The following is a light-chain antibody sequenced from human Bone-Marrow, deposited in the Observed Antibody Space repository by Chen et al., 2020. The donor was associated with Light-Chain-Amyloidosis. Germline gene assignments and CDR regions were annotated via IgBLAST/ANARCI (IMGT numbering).Light chain of an antibody. J-gene: IGKJ2*01. V-gene: IGKV3-20*01. CDR2: DAS. CDR3: QQYDTSPFA. Sequence: EVVLTQSPGTLSLSPGDRATLSCRASQAVSGFLAWYQPIPGQAPRLLIYDASRRATGIPDRFRGSGYGTDFILSVTRLEPEDFAVYYCQQYDTSPFAFGQGTRLEI. CDR1: QAVSGF.